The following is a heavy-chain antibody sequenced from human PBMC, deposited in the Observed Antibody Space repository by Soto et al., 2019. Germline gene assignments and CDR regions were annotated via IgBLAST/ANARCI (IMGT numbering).Heavy chain of an antibody. V-gene: IGHV4-30-4*01. Sequence: PSETLSLTCTFSCGSIISGDYYWSWIRQPPGKGLEWIGYIYYSGSTYYNPSLKSRVTISVDTSKNQFSLKLSSVTAADTAVYYCAREDTAMVRPFDYWGQGTLVTVSS. CDR3: AREDTAMVRPFDY. CDR1: CGSIISGDYY. CDR2: IYYSGST. D-gene: IGHD5-18*01. J-gene: IGHJ4*02.